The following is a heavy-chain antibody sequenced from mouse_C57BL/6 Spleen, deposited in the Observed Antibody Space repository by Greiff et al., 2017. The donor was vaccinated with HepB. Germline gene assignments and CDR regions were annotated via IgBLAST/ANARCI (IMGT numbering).Heavy chain of an antibody. CDR2: IYPGDGDT. CDR1: GYAFSSSW. V-gene: IGHV1-82*01. Sequence: QVQLQQSGPELVKPGASVKISCKASGYAFSSSWMNWVKQRPGKGLEWIGRIYPGDGDTNYNGKFKGKATLTADKSSSTAYMQLSSLTSEDSAVYFCARYGDGSSLFDYWGQGTTLTVSS. D-gene: IGHD1-1*01. CDR3: ARYGDGSSLFDY. J-gene: IGHJ2*01.